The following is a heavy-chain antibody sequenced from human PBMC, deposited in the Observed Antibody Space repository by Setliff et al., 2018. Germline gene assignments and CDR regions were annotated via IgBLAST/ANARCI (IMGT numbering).Heavy chain of an antibody. CDR2: ISARTGLT. D-gene: IGHD5-18*01. Sequence: ETLSLTCTVSGFTFSSYTMTWVRQAPGEGLEWVSGISARTGLTYYADSVKGRFTMSRDISKNTVYLHMTSLRAEDTAMYYCAKRGDTRTFDYWGQGTLVTVSS. V-gene: IGHV3-23*01. CDR1: GFTFSSYT. J-gene: IGHJ4*02. CDR3: AKRGDTRTFDY.